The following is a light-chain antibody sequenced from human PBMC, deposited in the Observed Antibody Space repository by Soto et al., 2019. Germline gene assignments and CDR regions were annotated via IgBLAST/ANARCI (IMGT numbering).Light chain of an antibody. J-gene: IGLJ1*01. CDR3: SSYTNIXTLGV. V-gene: IGLV2-14*01. Sequence: QSVLTQPASVSGSPGQSITISCTGTSSDVGGYNHVSWYQQQSGKAPKVMIYDVTNRPSGVSSRFSGSKSGNTASLTISGLQAEDEADYYCSSYTNIXTLGVFGTGTKVTVL. CDR1: SSDVGGYNH. CDR2: DVT.